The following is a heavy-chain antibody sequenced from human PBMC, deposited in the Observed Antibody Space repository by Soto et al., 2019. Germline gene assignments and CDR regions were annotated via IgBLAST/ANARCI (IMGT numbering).Heavy chain of an antibody. Sequence: GGSLRLSCAASGFTFSSYGMHWVRQAPGKGLEWVAVIWYDGSNKYYADSVKGRFTISRDNSKNTLYLQMNSLRAEDTAVYYCARGVEYCGGDCYSTDFDYWGQGTLVTVSS. CDR2: IWYDGSNK. CDR1: GFTFSSYG. J-gene: IGHJ4*02. CDR3: ARGVEYCGGDCYSTDFDY. V-gene: IGHV3-33*01. D-gene: IGHD2-21*02.